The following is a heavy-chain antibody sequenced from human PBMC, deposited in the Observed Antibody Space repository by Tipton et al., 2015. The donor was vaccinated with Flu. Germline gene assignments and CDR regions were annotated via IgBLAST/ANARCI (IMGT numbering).Heavy chain of an antibody. V-gene: IGHV3-30-3*02. CDR3: AKTGSGTYDWYFDV. Sequence: CAVSGFTFSNYAMYWVRQAPGKGLEWVAVIIYDGTNKYYADSVKGRFTISRDNSKNTLSLQMNTLRAEDTAVYYCAKTGSGTYDWYFDVWGRGTLVTVSS. CDR2: IIYDGTNK. D-gene: IGHD1-26*01. J-gene: IGHJ2*01. CDR1: GFTFSNYA.